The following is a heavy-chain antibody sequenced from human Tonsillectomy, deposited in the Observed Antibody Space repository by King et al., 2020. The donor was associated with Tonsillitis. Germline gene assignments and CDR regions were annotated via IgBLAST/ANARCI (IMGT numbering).Heavy chain of an antibody. CDR1: GFSFNSDW. CDR2: INQDGSKT. D-gene: IGHD2-2*02. Sequence: VQLVESGGGWVQPGGSLILSCAASGFSFNSDWMSWVRQAPGKGREWVADINQDGSKTYYVPSVRGRFTISRDNAKNSVYLQMYSLRGEGTGVYFCARDPHCGSGCYTIDFWGQGNLVTVSS. CDR3: ARDPHCGSGCYTIDF. V-gene: IGHV3-7*03. J-gene: IGHJ4*02.